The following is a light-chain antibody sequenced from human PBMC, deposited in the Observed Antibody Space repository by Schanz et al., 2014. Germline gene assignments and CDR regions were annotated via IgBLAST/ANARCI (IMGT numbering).Light chain of an antibody. CDR3: QQRNTWPLT. CDR2: GAS. J-gene: IGKJ4*01. CDR1: QSVGSH. Sequence: PGERATLSCRAGQSVGSHLAWYQQKPGQSPRLLIYGASNMATGIPGRFSGSGSGTEFTLTISSLEPEDSAVYYCQQRNTWPLTFGGGTKVEIK. V-gene: IGKV3-11*01.